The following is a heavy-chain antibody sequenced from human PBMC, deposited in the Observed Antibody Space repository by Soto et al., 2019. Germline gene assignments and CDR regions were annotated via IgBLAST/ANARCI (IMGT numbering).Heavy chain of an antibody. Sequence: EVQLLESGGGLVQPGGSLRLSCAASGFTFSSYAMSWVRQAPGKGLEWVSAISGSGGSTYYADSVKGRFTISRDNSKNTLYLQMNRLRAEDTAVYYCAKRTGYSSGNFDYWGQGTLVTVSS. CDR3: AKRTGYSSGNFDY. J-gene: IGHJ4*02. CDR2: ISGSGGST. D-gene: IGHD6-19*01. CDR1: GFTFSSYA. V-gene: IGHV3-23*01.